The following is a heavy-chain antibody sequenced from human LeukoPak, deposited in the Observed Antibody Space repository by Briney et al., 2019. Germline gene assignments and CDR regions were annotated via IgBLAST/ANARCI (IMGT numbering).Heavy chain of an antibody. V-gene: IGHV1-69*04. J-gene: IGHJ5*02. Sequence: SVKVFCKASGGTFSSYAISWVRQAPGQGLEWMGRIIPILGIANYAQKFQGRVTITADKSTSTAYMELSSLRSEDTAVYYCASVLSGIAVAGSFDPWGQGTLVSVSS. CDR3: ASVLSGIAVAGSFDP. CDR2: IIPILGIA. D-gene: IGHD6-19*01. CDR1: GGTFSSYA.